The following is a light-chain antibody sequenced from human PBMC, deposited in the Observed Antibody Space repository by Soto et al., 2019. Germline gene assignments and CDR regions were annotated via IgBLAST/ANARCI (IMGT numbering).Light chain of an antibody. Sequence: EIVLTQSPGTLSLSPGERATLSCRASQSVSSSYLAWYQQKPDQPPMLLIYGASSRATGIPDRFSGSGSGTDFTLTICRLEPEDFAGYYCQQYGSWTFGQGTKVDIK. CDR2: GAS. CDR3: QQYGSWT. J-gene: IGKJ1*01. V-gene: IGKV3-20*01. CDR1: QSVSSSY.